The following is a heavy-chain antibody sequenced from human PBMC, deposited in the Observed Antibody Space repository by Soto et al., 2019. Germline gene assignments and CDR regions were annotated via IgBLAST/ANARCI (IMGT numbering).Heavy chain of an antibody. V-gene: IGHV4-34*01. J-gene: IGHJ4*02. D-gene: IGHD2-21*01. CDR1: DGYFSGHY. Sequence: SETLSLTCAVYDGYFSGHYWPWIRQPPGTGLEWIGDINHSGSTNYNPSLKSRVTISLDTSKNQFSLRLNSVTAADTAVYYCARSDCRYWCQGTLVTVSS. CDR2: INHSGST. CDR3: ARSDCRY.